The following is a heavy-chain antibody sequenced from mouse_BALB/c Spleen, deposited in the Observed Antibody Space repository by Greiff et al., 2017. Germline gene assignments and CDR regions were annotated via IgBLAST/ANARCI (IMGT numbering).Heavy chain of an antibody. J-gene: IGHJ3*01. D-gene: IGHD2-1*01. Sequence: DVKLQESGPGLVKPSQSLSLTCTVTGYSITSDYAWNWIRQFPGNKLEWMGYISYSGSTSYNPSLKSRISITRNTSKNQFFLQLNSVTTEDTATYYCARGSTMLPWFAYWGQGTLVTVSA. CDR1: GYSITSDYA. CDR3: ARGSTMLPWFAY. V-gene: IGHV3-2*02. CDR2: ISYSGST.